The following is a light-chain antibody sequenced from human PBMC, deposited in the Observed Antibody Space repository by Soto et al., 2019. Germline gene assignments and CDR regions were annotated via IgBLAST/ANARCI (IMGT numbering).Light chain of an antibody. V-gene: IGKV3-20*01. J-gene: IGKJ1*01. CDR3: QQYGGSPRT. CDR2: GAS. CDR1: QSISSNF. Sequence: EIVLTQSPGTLSLSPGERATLSCRASQSISSNFLAWYQQKPGRAPRLLIYGASSRATGIPDRFSGSGSGTDFTLTISRLEPEDLAVYYCQQYGGSPRTFGQGTKEDIK.